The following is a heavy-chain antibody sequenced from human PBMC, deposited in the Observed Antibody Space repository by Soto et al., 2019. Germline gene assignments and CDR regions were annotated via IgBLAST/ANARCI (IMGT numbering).Heavy chain of an antibody. D-gene: IGHD6-13*01. CDR2: ISSSSSTI. CDR1: GFTFCSYS. J-gene: IGHJ4*02. CDR3: ARDIYSSSWPRFDY. V-gene: IGHV3-48*02. Sequence: PGGSLRRSCAASGFTFCSYSMDGVRQAPGKGLEWVSYISSSSSTIYYADSVKGRFTISRDNAKNSLYLQMNSLRDEDTAVYYSARDIYSSSWPRFDYWGQGTLVTVSS.